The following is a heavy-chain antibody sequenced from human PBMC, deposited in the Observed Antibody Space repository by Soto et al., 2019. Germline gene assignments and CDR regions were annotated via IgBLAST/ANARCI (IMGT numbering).Heavy chain of an antibody. CDR2: INHSGST. V-gene: IGHV4-34*01. D-gene: IGHD6-6*01. CDR1: GGSFSGYY. J-gene: IGHJ4*02. Sequence: SETLSLTCAVYGGSFSGYYWSWIRQPPGKGLEWIGEINHSGSTNYNPSLKSRVTISVDTSKNQFSLKLSSVTAADTAVYYCAMGFSSSSGDYFDYWGQGTMVTVYS. CDR3: AMGFSSSSGDYFDY.